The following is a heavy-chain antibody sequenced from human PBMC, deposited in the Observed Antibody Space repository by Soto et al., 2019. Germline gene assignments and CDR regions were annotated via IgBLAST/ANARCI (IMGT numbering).Heavy chain of an antibody. CDR2: ISGTSDYI. CDR1: GFTFSSSS. J-gene: IGHJ3*02. CDR3: ALGGRWLQSGDAFDI. D-gene: IGHD3-16*01. V-gene: IGHV3-21*04. Sequence: GGSLRLSCATSGFTFSSSSMNWVRQAPGKRLEWVSSISGTSDYIDYADAVKGRFTISRDNSKNTLYLQMNSLRAEDTAVYYCALGGRWLQSGDAFDIWGQGTMVTVSS.